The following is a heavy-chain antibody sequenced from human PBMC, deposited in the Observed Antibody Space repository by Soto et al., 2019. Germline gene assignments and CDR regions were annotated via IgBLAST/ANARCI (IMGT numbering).Heavy chain of an antibody. D-gene: IGHD1-26*01. J-gene: IGHJ1*01. V-gene: IGHV1-69*01. CDR1: GGTFSSYA. CDR3: ATSYSGSYSRAEYFQH. CDR2: IIPIFGAA. Sequence: QVQLVQSGAEVKKPGSSVKVSCKASGGTFSSYAISWVRQAPGQGLEWMGGIIPIFGAANYAQKFQGRVTITADESTSTAYMELRSLRSEDTAVYYCATSYSGSYSRAEYFQHWGQGPLVTVSS.